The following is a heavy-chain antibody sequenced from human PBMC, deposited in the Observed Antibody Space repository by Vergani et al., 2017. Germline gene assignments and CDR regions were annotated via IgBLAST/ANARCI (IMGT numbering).Heavy chain of an antibody. CDR3: AKQYFVSGNYLFDY. Sequence: EVQLVESGGGLVQPGGSLRLSCAASGFTVSSNYMNWVRQAPGKGLEWVSGISGSGVSAYYTDSVKGRFTISRDNSKNMLFLQMNNLRTEDTAIYYCAKQYFVSGNYLFDYWGQGTLVTVSS. CDR2: ISGSGVSA. D-gene: IGHD3-10*01. V-gene: IGHV3-23*04. CDR1: GFTVSSNY. J-gene: IGHJ4*02.